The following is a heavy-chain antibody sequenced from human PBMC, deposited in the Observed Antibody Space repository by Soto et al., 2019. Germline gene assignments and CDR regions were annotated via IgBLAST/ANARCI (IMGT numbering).Heavy chain of an antibody. V-gene: IGHV4-39*01. CDR1: GGSISSSSYY. J-gene: IGHJ2*01. Sequence: QLLESGPGLVKPSETLSLTCTVSGGSISSSSYYWGWIRQPPGKGLEWIGSIYYSGSTYYNPSLKSRVTISVDTSKNQFSLKLSSVTAADTAVYYCARRPTVTIYWYFDLWGRGTLVTVSS. CDR2: IYYSGST. CDR3: ARRPTVTIYWYFDL. D-gene: IGHD4-17*01.